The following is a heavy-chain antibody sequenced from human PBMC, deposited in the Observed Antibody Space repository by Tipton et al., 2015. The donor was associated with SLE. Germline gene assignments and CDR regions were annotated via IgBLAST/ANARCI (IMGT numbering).Heavy chain of an antibody. CDR3: ARDHLDSSGKPFEDY. D-gene: IGHD3-22*01. V-gene: IGHV3-66*01. Sequence: SLRLSCAASGFTVSSNYMSWVRQAPGKGLEWVSVIYSGGSTYYADSVKGGFTISRDNSKNTLYLQMNSLRAEDTAVYYCARDHLDSSGKPFEDYWGQGTLVTVSS. CDR2: IYSGGST. CDR1: GFTVSSNY. J-gene: IGHJ4*02.